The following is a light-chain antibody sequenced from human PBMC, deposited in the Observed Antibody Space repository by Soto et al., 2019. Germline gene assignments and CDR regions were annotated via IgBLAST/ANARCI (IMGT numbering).Light chain of an antibody. CDR2: EAS. V-gene: IGKV3-11*01. CDR1: QSINIY. J-gene: IGKJ5*01. CDR3: QKRSNWPSIT. Sequence: EIVLTQSPTTLSLSPGERATLSCRASQSINIYLAWYQQKPGQAPRLLIYEASNRATGIPARFSGSGSGTDFTLTIGRLEPEDFAVYYCQKRSNWPSITFGQGTRLEI.